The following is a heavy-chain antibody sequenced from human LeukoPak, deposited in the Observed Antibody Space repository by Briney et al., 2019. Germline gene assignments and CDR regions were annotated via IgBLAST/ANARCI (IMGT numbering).Heavy chain of an antibody. D-gene: IGHD6-13*01. Sequence: SETLSLTCTVSGGSISSYYWSWIRQPPGKGLEWIGYIYYSGSTNYNPSLKSRVTISVDTSKNQFSLKLSSVTAADTAVYYCARDRIAGIFDYWGQGTLVTVSS. CDR3: ARDRIAGIFDY. V-gene: IGHV4-59*01. CDR1: GGSISSYY. CDR2: IYYSGST. J-gene: IGHJ4*02.